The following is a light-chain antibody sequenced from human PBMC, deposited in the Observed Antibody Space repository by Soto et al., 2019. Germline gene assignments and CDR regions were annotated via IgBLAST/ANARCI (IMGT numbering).Light chain of an antibody. CDR3: QQSYSTPRT. Sequence: DIPMTQSPSSLSASVGDRVTITCRASQSITNSLNWYQKKPEKTPNLLIYAASTLQSGVPSRFSGSGSGTDFTLTISSLQPEDFATYYCQQSYSTPRTFGQGDKVEIE. CDR1: QSITNS. V-gene: IGKV1-39*01. CDR2: AAS. J-gene: IGKJ1*01.